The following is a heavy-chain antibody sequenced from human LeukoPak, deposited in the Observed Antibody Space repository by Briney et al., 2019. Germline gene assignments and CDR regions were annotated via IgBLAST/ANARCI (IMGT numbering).Heavy chain of an antibody. CDR1: GFTFDDYA. D-gene: IGHD3-16*01. CDR2: INWNSAII. CDR3: ARPAYTAAYDL. J-gene: IGHJ3*01. V-gene: IGHV3-9*01. Sequence: GGSLRLSCEASGFTFDDYAMHWVRQTPGKGLEWVSGINWNSAIIGYADSVRGRFTISRDNAKNTLYLQMNSLRAEDTALYYCARPAYTAAYDLWGRGTMVTVSS.